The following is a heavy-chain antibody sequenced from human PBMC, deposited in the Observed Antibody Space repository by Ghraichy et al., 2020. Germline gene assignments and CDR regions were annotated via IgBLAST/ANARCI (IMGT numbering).Heavy chain of an antibody. CDR1: GFTFSSYA. J-gene: IGHJ6*02. D-gene: IGHD3-10*01. CDR2: ISGSGGST. Sequence: GGSLRLSCAASGFTFSSYAMSWVRQAPGKGLEWVSAISGSGGSTYYADSVKGRFTISRDNSKNTLYLQMNSLRAEDTAVYYCAGRGDMVQGVKHLYYYYYGMDVWGQGTTVTVSS. V-gene: IGHV3-23*01. CDR3: AGRGDMVQGVKHLYYYYYGMDV.